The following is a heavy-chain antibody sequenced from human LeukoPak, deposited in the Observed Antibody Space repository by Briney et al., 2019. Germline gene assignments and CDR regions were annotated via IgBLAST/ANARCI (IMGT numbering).Heavy chain of an antibody. Sequence: SETLSLTCTVSGGSISSDYWNWIRQPPGRGLEWIGYIYYRGSTNYNSSLKSRVTISLDTSKNQVSLELSSVTAADTAVYYCARGITIFGVVSHVDYWGRGTLVTVSS. J-gene: IGHJ4*02. CDR1: GGSISSDY. V-gene: IGHV4-59*01. D-gene: IGHD3-3*01. CDR2: IYYRGST. CDR3: ARGITIFGVVSHVDY.